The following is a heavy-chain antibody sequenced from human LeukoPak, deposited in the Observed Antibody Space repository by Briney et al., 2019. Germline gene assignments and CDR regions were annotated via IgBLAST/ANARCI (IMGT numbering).Heavy chain of an antibody. D-gene: IGHD3-22*01. V-gene: IGHV4-4*07. CDR2: IYTSGST. Sequence: SEILSLTCTVSGGSISSYYWSWIRQPAGKGLEWIGRIYTSGSTNYNPSLKSRVTMSVDTSKNQFSLKLSSVTAADTAVYYCARERTAIVVVPDDAFDIWGQGTMVTVSS. CDR3: ARERTAIVVVPDDAFDI. CDR1: GGSISSYY. J-gene: IGHJ3*02.